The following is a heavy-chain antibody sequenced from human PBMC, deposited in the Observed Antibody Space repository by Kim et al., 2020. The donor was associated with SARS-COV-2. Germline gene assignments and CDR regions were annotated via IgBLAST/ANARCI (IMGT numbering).Heavy chain of an antibody. Sequence: LSLTCAASGFTFSTYAMSWVRQAPGKGLEWVSAISGSAGSTYYADSVKGRFTVSRDNSKSTLYLQMNSLRAEDTAVYYCAKGEYYYDSSGYELWGQGTLVTVSS. CDR1: GFTFSTYA. CDR3: AKGEYYYDSSGYEL. CDR2: ISGSAGST. J-gene: IGHJ4*02. D-gene: IGHD3-22*01. V-gene: IGHV3-23*01.